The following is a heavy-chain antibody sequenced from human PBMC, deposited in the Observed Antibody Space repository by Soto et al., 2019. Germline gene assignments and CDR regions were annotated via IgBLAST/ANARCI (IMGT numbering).Heavy chain of an antibody. D-gene: IGHD2-15*01. V-gene: IGHV3-15*07. CDR2: IKTKGEGGPT. Sequence: EVQLVESGGGFIQPGGSLRLSCAASGLPISNAWMNWVRQAPGKGLEWVGRIKTKGEGGPTDYAAAVKGRFTVSRDDSKNTLHLQMNSLKTEDTAVYYCTTGSVEGVWGQGTTVIVSS. CDR1: GLPISNAW. CDR3: TTGSVEGV. J-gene: IGHJ6*02.